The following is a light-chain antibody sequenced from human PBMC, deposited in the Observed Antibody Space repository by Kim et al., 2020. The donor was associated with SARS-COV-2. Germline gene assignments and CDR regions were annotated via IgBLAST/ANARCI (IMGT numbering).Light chain of an antibody. CDR1: NIGSKS. J-gene: IGLJ3*02. CDR2: YDS. CDR3: QVWDSSSDHRV. V-gene: IGLV3-21*04. Sequence: PGKKARINWGGNNIGSKSVHWYQQKPGQAPVLVIYYDSDRPSGIPERFSGSNSGNTATLTISRVEAGDEADYYCQVWDSSSDHRVFGGGTQLTVL.